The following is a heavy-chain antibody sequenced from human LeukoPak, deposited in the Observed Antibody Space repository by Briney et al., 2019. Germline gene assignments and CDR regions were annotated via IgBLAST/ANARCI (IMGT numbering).Heavy chain of an antibody. CDR2: IYYSGST. Sequence: SETLYLTCTVSGGSISSYYWSWIRQPPGKGLEWIGYIYYSGSTNYNPSLKSRVTISVDTSKNQFSLKLSSVTAADTAVYYCARHIWSGYFDWHHAFDIWGQGTMVTVSS. D-gene: IGHD3-9*01. J-gene: IGHJ3*02. V-gene: IGHV4-59*08. CDR3: ARHIWSGYFDWHHAFDI. CDR1: GGSISSYY.